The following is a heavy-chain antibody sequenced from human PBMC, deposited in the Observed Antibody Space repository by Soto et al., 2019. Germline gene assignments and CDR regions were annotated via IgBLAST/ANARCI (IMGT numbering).Heavy chain of an antibody. CDR1: GFTFGSYA. Sequence: EVQLLESGGNLVEPGGSLRLSCVVSGFTFGSYAMSWVRQAPEKGPEWVAILGGDGFTTYYADSVRGRFTISGDKSKSTRFLQMNSLGADDTGVYYCAKALRPSLNFFYYMDVWGRGTFVIVSS. CDR2: LGGDGFTT. J-gene: IGHJ6*03. V-gene: IGHV3-23*01. D-gene: IGHD2-2*01. CDR3: AKALRPSLNFFYYMDV.